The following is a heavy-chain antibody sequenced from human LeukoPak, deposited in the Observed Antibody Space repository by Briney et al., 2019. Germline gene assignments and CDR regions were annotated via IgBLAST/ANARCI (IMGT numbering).Heavy chain of an antibody. V-gene: IGHV1-2*02. CDR1: GYTFTRYY. CDR2: INPNSGGT. J-gene: IGHJ4*02. D-gene: IGHD6-19*01. Sequence: ASVKVSCKASGYTFTRYYMHWVRQAPGQGLEWMGWINPNSGGTNYAQKFQGRVTMTRDTSISTAYMELSRLRSDDTAVYYCLTPNSSGWYAYWGQGTLVTVSS. CDR3: LTPNSSGWYAY.